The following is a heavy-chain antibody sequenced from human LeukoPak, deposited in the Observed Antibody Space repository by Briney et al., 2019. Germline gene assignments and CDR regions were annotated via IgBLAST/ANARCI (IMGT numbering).Heavy chain of an antibody. Sequence: GGSLRLSCAASGFTFSSYWMHWVRQAPGKGLVWVSHINTDGSSTTYADSVKGRLTISRDNAKNTLYLQMNSLRAEDTAVYYCARSGGSSSIGYWGQGTLVTVSS. J-gene: IGHJ4*02. CDR2: INTDGSST. V-gene: IGHV3-74*01. D-gene: IGHD6-6*01. CDR3: ARSGGSSSIGY. CDR1: GFTFSSYW.